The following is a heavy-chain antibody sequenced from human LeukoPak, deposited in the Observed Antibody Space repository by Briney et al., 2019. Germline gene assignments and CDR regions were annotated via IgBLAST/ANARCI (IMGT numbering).Heavy chain of an antibody. J-gene: IGHJ6*03. V-gene: IGHV3-30-3*01. D-gene: IGHD1-7*01. CDR2: ISYDGSNK. CDR1: GFTFSSYA. CDR3: ARDSGTTMVYYYYMDV. Sequence: PGRSLRLSCAASGFTFSSYAMHWVRQAPGKGLEWVAVISYDGSNKYYADSVKGRFTISRDNSKNTLYLQMNSLRAEDTAVYYCARDSGTTMVYYYYMDVWGKGTTVTVSS.